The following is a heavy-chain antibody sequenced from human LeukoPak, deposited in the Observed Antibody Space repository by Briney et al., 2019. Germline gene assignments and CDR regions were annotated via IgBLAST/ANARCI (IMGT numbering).Heavy chain of an antibody. V-gene: IGHV4-59*01. D-gene: IGHD2-15*01. CDR3: ARVGCSGGSCYPDY. CDR2: IHYSGDI. CDR1: GASISTSY. J-gene: IGHJ4*02. Sequence: SETLSLTCTVSGASISTSYWYWIRQPPGKGLEWIGYIHYSGDINYNPSLKSRATISAYTSKNQLSLKLSSVTAADTAVYYCARVGCSGGSCYPDYWGQGTLVTVSS.